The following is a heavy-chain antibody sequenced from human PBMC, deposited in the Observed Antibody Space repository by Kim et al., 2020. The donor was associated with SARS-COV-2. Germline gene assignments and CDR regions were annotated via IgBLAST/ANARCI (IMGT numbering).Heavy chain of an antibody. J-gene: IGHJ4*02. V-gene: IGHV1-18*04. D-gene: IGHD4-17*01. CDR1: GYIFSTYG. CDR3: ARGAYGDDSFYY. CDR2: ISARDGYA. Sequence: ASVKVSCKASGYIFSTYGFSWVRQAPGQGLELLGWISARDGYAHYAQKVQGRVTMTTDTSTNTAYMELWCLRSDDTAMYYCARGAYGDDSFYYWGQGTLV.